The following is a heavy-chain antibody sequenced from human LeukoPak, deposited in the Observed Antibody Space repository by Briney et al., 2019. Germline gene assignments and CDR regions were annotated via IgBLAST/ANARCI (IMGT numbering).Heavy chain of an antibody. CDR3: ARDGFYYDSSGPFDY. Sequence: PGGSLRLSCAASGFTVSSNYMSWVRQAPGKGLEGVSVIYSGGSTYYADSVKGRFTISRDDSKNTLYLQMNSLRAEDTAVYYCARDGFYYDSSGPFDYWGQGTLATVSS. D-gene: IGHD3-22*01. V-gene: IGHV3-53*01. CDR1: GFTVSSNY. J-gene: IGHJ4*02. CDR2: IYSGGST.